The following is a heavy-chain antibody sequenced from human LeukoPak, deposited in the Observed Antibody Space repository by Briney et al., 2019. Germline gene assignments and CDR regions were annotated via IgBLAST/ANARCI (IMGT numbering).Heavy chain of an antibody. Sequence: PGESLKISCEASGYIFINYWIGWVRQVPGKGLDWIGLIHPGDSDTRYSPSFQGQATISVDKSITTAYLQWSSLQASDTAMYFCARVVVVTATHWYFDLWGRGSLVTVFS. CDR2: IHPGDSDT. CDR3: ARVVVVTATHWYFDL. CDR1: GYIFINYW. V-gene: IGHV5-51*01. D-gene: IGHD2-21*02. J-gene: IGHJ2*01.